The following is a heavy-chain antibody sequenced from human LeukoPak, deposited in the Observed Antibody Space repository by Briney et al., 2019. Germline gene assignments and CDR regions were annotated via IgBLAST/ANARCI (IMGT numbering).Heavy chain of an antibody. CDR2: IYSDNT. Sequence: PGGSLRLSCTVSGFTVSSNSMSWVRQAPGKGLEWVSFIYSDNTHYSDSVKGRFTISRDNAKNSLYLQMNSLRAEDTAVYYCARDREQLDSTFDYWGQGTLVTVSS. D-gene: IGHD6-6*01. J-gene: IGHJ4*02. CDR1: GFTVSSNS. CDR3: ARDREQLDSTFDY. V-gene: IGHV3-53*01.